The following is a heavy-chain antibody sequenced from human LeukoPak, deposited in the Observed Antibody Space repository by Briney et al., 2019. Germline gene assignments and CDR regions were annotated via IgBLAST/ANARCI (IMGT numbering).Heavy chain of an antibody. Sequence: PGGSLRLSCAASGFTFSTYSMNWVRQAPGKGLEWVSYISSSSSTIYYADSVKGRFTISRDNAKNSLYLQMNSLRAEDTAVYYCAGDRQEYQLLYTPLIWGQGTLVTVSS. D-gene: IGHD2-2*02. CDR2: ISSSSSTI. J-gene: IGHJ4*02. CDR3: AGDRQEYQLLYTPLI. V-gene: IGHV3-48*01. CDR1: GFTFSTYS.